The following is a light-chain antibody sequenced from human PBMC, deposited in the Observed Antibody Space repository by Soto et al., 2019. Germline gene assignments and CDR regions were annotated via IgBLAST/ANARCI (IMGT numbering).Light chain of an antibody. CDR1: SSDVGGYNF. V-gene: IGLV2-14*03. Sequence: QSALTQPASVSGSPGQSISISCTGTSSDVGGYNFVSWYQQHPGKVPKLMIFDVNRRPSGVSDRFSGSKSGNTASLTISGLQAEDEGDYYCCSYTSSSTHVFGSGTKLTVL. J-gene: IGLJ1*01. CDR3: CSYTSSSTHV. CDR2: DVN.